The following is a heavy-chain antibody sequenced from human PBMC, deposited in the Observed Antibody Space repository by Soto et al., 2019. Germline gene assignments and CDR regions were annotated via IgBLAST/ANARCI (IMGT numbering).Heavy chain of an antibody. D-gene: IGHD3-10*01. J-gene: IGHJ3*02. CDR3: ARRYGGAFDI. CDR2: IYHSGST. CDR1: GGSISSGGYS. Sequence: SETLSLTCAVSGGSISSGGYSWSLIRQPPGKGLEWIGYIYHSGSTYYNPSLKSRVTISVDKSKNQFSLKLSSVTAADTAVYYCARRYGGAFDIWGQGTMVTVSS. V-gene: IGHV4-30-2*01.